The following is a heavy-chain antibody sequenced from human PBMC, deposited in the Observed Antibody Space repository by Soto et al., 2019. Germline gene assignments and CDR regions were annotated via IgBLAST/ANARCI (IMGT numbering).Heavy chain of an antibody. CDR3: ARGRGAAGTEGWFDP. CDR1: GGSFSGYD. J-gene: IGHJ5*02. CDR2: IHHSGST. Sequence: SETLSLTCAVYGGSFSGYDWSWIRQPPGKGLEWIGEIHHSGSTNYIPSLKSRVTMSVDTSKNQFSLKLSSVTAADTAVYFCARGRGAAGTEGWFDPFGQGTLVTVYS. V-gene: IGHV4-34*01. D-gene: IGHD6-13*01.